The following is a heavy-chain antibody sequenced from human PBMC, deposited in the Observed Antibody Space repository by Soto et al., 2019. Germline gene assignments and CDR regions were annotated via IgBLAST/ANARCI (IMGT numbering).Heavy chain of an antibody. CDR1: GYTFTVYY. J-gene: IGHJ5*02. Sequence: ASVKGSCKAAGYTFTVYYVHWVRQAPGQGLEWMGWINPNSGGTNYAQKFQGWVTMTRDTSISTAYMELSRLRSDDTAVYYCARAPSYYGSGSYTWFDPWGQGTLVTVSS. V-gene: IGHV1-2*04. CDR2: INPNSGGT. CDR3: ARAPSYYGSGSYTWFDP. D-gene: IGHD3-10*01.